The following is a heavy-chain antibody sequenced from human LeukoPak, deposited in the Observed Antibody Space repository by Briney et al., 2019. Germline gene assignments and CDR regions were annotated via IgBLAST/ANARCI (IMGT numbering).Heavy chain of an antibody. D-gene: IGHD2/OR15-2a*01. Sequence: ASVKVSCKASGYTFTDYYIHWVRQAPGQRLEWMGWINSNSGGTNYALKFQGRVTMTRDTSISTAYIELSRLTSDDTAVYYCVRQISSYWGQGTLVTVSS. CDR1: GYTFTDYY. CDR2: INSNSGGT. J-gene: IGHJ4*02. V-gene: IGHV1-2*02. CDR3: VRQISSY.